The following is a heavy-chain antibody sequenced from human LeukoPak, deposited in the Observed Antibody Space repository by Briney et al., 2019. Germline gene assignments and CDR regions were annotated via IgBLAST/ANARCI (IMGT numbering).Heavy chain of an antibody. CDR2: XXXXXXNK. CDR1: GFTFSXXX. J-gene: IGHJ3*02. V-gene: IGHV3-33*08. Sequence: PGGSLRLSCAASGFTFSXXXXXXVRQAPGKGLXXXXXXXXXXXNKYYAESVKGRFTXXRDNSKNTLHLQMNSLRAEDTAVYYCARDPPMYYYDEPGSRDAFDIWGQGTMVTVSS. D-gene: IGHD3-22*01. CDR3: ARDPPMYYYDEPGSRDAFDI.